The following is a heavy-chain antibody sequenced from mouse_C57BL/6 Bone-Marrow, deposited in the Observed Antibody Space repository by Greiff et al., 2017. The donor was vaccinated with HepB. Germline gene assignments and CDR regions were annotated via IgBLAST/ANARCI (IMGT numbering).Heavy chain of an antibody. J-gene: IGHJ1*03. Sequence: CEASGFTFTDYYMSWVRQPPGKALEWLGFIRNKANGYTTEYSASVKGRFTISRDNSQSILYLQMNALRAEDSATYYCARYAWYYGSSWYFDVWGTGTTVTVSS. CDR3: ARYAWYYGSSWYFDV. D-gene: IGHD1-1*01. CDR2: IRNKANGYTT. V-gene: IGHV7-3*01. CDR1: GFTFTDYY.